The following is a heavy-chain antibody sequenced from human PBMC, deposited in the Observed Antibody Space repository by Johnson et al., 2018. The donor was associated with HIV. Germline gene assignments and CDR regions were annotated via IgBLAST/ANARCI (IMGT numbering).Heavy chain of an antibody. CDR1: GFTFSSYA. V-gene: IGHV3-48*01. Sequence: VQLVESGGGVVQPGRSLRLSCAASGFTFSSYAMHWVRQAPGKGLEWVSYISSSGSTIYYADSVKGRFTISRDNSTNTLYLQMNSLRAVDTAVYYCTGVDWETDAFDIWGQGTKVTVSS. J-gene: IGHJ3*02. CDR2: ISSSGSTI. D-gene: IGHD3-9*01. CDR3: TGVDWETDAFDI.